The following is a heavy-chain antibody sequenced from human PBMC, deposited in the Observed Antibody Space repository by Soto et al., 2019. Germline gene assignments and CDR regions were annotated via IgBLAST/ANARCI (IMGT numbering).Heavy chain of an antibody. J-gene: IGHJ6*02. V-gene: IGHV1-69*06. CDR2: IIPIFGTA. CDR3: ARVEYSSSPYYYYYGMDV. Sequence: QVQLVQSGAEVKKPGSSVKVSCKASGGTFSSYAISWVRQAPGQGLEWMGGIIPIFGTANYAQKFQGRVTITADKPTSKAHMEQSSLKTEDTAVYYCARVEYSSSPYYYYYGMDVWGQGTTVTVSS. D-gene: IGHD6-6*01. CDR1: GGTFSSYA.